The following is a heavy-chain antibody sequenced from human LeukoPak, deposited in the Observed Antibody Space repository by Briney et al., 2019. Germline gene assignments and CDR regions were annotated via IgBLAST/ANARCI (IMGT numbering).Heavy chain of an antibody. J-gene: IGHJ4*02. CDR3: AKDHYYDSSGYCFDY. CDR1: GFTFSSYA. V-gene: IGHV3-23*01. D-gene: IGHD3-22*01. CDR2: ISGSGGST. Sequence: GGSLRLSCAASGFTFSSYAMSWVRQAPGKGLEWVSAISGSGGSTYYADSVKGRFTISRDSSKNTLYLQMNSLRAEDTAVYYCAKDHYYDSSGYCFDYWGQGTLVTVSS.